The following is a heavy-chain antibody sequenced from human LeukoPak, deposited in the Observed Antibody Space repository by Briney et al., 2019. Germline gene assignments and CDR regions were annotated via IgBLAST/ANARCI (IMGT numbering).Heavy chain of an antibody. D-gene: IGHD4-17*01. CDR3: AKDISGYGDYDGGFDY. Sequence: GGSLRLSCAASGFTFDDYAMHWVRHAPGKGLEWVSGISWNSGSIGYADSVKGRFTISRDNAKNSLYLQMNSLRAEDTALYYCAKDISGYGDYDGGFDYWGQGTLVTVSS. CDR1: GFTFDDYA. J-gene: IGHJ4*02. V-gene: IGHV3-9*01. CDR2: ISWNSGSI.